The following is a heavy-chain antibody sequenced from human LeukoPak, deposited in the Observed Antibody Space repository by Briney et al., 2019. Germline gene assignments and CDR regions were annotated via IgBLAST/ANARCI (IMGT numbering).Heavy chain of an antibody. V-gene: IGHV4-4*07. CDR2: ICTSGST. J-gene: IGHJ6*03. CDR1: GGSISSYY. CDR3: ARAKSGSYARDYYYYMDV. D-gene: IGHD1-26*01. Sequence: SETLSLTCTVSGGSISSYYWSWIRQPAGKGLEWIGRICTSGSTNYNPSLKSRVTISVDKSKNQFSLKLSSVTAADTAVYYCARAKSGSYARDYYYYMDVWGKGTTVTVSS.